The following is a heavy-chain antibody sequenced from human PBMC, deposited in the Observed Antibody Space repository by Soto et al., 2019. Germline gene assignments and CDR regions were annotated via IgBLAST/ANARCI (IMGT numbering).Heavy chain of an antibody. CDR2: ISWNSGSI. V-gene: IGHV3-9*01. CDR1: GFTFDDYA. CDR3: AKDSMVRGVIITQPGRS. J-gene: IGHJ5*02. D-gene: IGHD3-10*01. Sequence: GGSLRLSCAASGFTFDDYAMHWVRQAPGKGLEWVSGISWNSGSIGYADSVKGRFTISRDNAKNSLYLQMNSLRAEDTALYYCAKDSMVRGVIITQPGRSWGQGTLVTVSS.